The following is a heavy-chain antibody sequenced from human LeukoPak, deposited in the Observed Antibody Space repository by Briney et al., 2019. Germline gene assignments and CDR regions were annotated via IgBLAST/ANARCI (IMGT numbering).Heavy chain of an antibody. V-gene: IGHV4-34*01. Sequence: TSETLSLTCAVYGGSFSGYYWSWIRQPPGKGLEWIGEINHSGSTNYNPSLKSRVTISVDTSKNQFSLKLSSVTAADTAVYYCARVDYYGSGSHSRIDYWGQGTLVTVSS. CDR3: ARVDYYGSGSHSRIDY. CDR1: GGSFSGYY. J-gene: IGHJ4*02. D-gene: IGHD3-10*01. CDR2: INHSGST.